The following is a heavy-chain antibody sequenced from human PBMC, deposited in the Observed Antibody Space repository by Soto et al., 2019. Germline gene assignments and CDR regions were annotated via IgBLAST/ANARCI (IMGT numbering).Heavy chain of an antibody. CDR1: GFTLSSYG. Sequence: QVQLVESGGGVVQPGRSLRLSCAASGFTLSSYGMHWVRQAPGKGLEWVAVIWYDGSNKYYADSVKGRFTISRDNSKNTQYLQMNSLRAEDTAVYYCARASAYGSGSSAIDYWGQGTLVTVSS. CDR2: IWYDGSNK. V-gene: IGHV3-33*01. J-gene: IGHJ4*02. CDR3: ARASAYGSGSSAIDY. D-gene: IGHD3-10*01.